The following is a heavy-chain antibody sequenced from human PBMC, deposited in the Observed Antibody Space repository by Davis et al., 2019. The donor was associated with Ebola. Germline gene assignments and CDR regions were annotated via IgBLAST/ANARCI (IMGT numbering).Heavy chain of an antibody. CDR1: GFNFSDYY. CDR2: ISSSSSYT. V-gene: IGHV3-11*06. J-gene: IGHJ4*02. Sequence: PGGSLRLSCAASGFNFSDYYMSWIRQAPGKGLEWVSYISSSSSYTNYADSVKGRFTISRDNAKNSLYLQMNSLRAEDTAVYYCARVERWLQSLDYWGQGNLVTVSS. CDR3: ARVERWLQSLDY. D-gene: IGHD5-24*01.